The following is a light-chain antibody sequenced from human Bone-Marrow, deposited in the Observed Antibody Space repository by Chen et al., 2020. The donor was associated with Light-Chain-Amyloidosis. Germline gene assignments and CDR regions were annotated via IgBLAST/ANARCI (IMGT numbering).Light chain of an antibody. V-gene: IGLV2-14*01. Sequence: QPARTKPASVSGSPGQSITISCTGTSSDVGGYNYVSWYQQHPGKAPKLMIYEVSNRPSGVSNRFSGSKSGNTASLTISGLQAEDEADYYCSSYTSSSTLEGVFGGGTKLTVL. J-gene: IGLJ3*02. CDR2: EVS. CDR1: SSDVGGYNY. CDR3: SSYTSSSTLEGV.